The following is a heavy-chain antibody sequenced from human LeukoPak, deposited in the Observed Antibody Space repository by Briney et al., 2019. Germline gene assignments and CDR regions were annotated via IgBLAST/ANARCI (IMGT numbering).Heavy chain of an antibody. Sequence: GGSLRLSCEGSGFTFSNYWMGWVRQAPGKGLQWVANIKTDGSEKYYVDSVKGRFTISRDNAKNSLYLQMNSLRAEDTAAYYCAKLRDYDFWTGYHRYLDYWGQGTLVTVSS. CDR2: IKTDGSEK. V-gene: IGHV3-7*03. D-gene: IGHD3-3*01. CDR3: AKLRDYDFWTGYHRYLDY. J-gene: IGHJ4*02. CDR1: GFTFSNYW.